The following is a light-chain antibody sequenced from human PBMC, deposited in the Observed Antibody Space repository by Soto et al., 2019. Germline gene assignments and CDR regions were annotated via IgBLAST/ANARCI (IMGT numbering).Light chain of an antibody. J-gene: IGKJ2*01. CDR1: QSVRSN. CDR3: QQYEKWPPYT. CDR2: GAS. Sequence: EIMMTQSPATLSVSPGDRAILSCRASQSVRSNLAWFQQRPGHAPRLLIYGASTRATVIPAMFSGSGYAAKLTVTISSLQSEDFAVYYCQQYEKWPPYTFGQGTKLEIK. V-gene: IGKV3-15*01.